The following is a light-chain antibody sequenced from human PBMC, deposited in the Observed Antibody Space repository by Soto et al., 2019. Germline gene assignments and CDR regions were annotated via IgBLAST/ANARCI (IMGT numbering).Light chain of an antibody. V-gene: IGKV3-20*01. J-gene: IGKJ3*01. CDR2: ATF. CDR3: QHYRTSLFT. Sequence: EIVLTQSPDTLSLSPGERATLSCRASQSISDSNLAWYQQRPGQPPRLLIYATFIRATGVPDRFIGSGSGTEFTLTIGRLEPEDFAVFFCQHYRTSLFTLGPGTRVDIK. CDR1: QSISDSN.